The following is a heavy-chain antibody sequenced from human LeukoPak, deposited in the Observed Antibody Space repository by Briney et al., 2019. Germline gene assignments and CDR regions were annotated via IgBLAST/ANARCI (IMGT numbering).Heavy chain of an antibody. Sequence: SETLSLTCAVSGGSISSSNWWSWVRQPPGKGLEWIGEIYHSGSTNYNPSLKSRVAISVDKSKNQFSLKLSSVTAADTAVYYCVGSSGWWGFDYWGQGTLVTVSS. D-gene: IGHD6-19*01. CDR2: IYHSGST. J-gene: IGHJ4*02. CDR1: GGSISSSNW. CDR3: VGSSGWWGFDY. V-gene: IGHV4-4*02.